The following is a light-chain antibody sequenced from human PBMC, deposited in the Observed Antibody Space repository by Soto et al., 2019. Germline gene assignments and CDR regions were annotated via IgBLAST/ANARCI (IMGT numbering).Light chain of an antibody. CDR2: GAS. J-gene: IGKJ5*01. V-gene: IGKV3-20*01. CDR1: QSVSNN. Sequence: EIVLMQSPGTLSLSPGERATLSCRASQSVSNNLAWYQQKPGQAPRLLIYGASSRATGIPDRFSGSGSGTDFTLTISRLEPEDFAVYYCQQYGSSPPITFGQGTRLEIK. CDR3: QQYGSSPPIT.